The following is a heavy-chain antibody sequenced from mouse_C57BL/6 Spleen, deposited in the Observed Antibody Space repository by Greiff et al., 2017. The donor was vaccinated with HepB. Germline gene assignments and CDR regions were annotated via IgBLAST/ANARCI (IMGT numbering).Heavy chain of an antibody. CDR2: IYPGDGDT. CDR3: ARGWLPYAMDY. CDR1: GYAFSSYW. V-gene: IGHV1-80*01. J-gene: IGHJ4*01. D-gene: IGHD2-3*01. Sequence: QVQLKQSGAELVKPGASVKISCKASGYAFSSYWMNWVKQRPGKGLEWIGQIYPGDGDTNYNGKFKGKATLTADKSSSTAYMQLSSLTSEDSAVYFCARGWLPYAMDYWGQGTSVTVSS.